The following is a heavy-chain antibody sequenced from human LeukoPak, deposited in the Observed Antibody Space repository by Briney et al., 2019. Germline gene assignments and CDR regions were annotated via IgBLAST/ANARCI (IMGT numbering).Heavy chain of an antibody. V-gene: IGHV1-2*02. CDR1: GYTFTSYD. CDR3: ARFSSLNVGGLYY. D-gene: IGHD3-16*01. CDR2: MNPNSGGT. Sequence: ASVKVSCKASGYTFTSYDINWVRQATGQGLEWMGWMNPNSGGTNYAQKFQGRVTMTRDTSISTAYMELSRLRSDDTAVYYCARFSSLNVGGLYYWGQGTLVTVSS. J-gene: IGHJ4*02.